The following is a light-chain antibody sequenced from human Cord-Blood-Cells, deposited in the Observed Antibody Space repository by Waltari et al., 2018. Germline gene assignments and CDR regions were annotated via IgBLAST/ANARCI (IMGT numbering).Light chain of an antibody. CDR2: KAS. Sequence: DIQMNQSPSTLSASVGERVTITCRASKSISSWLAWYQQKPGKAPKLLIYKASSLESGVPSRFSGSGSGTEFTLTISSLQPDDFATYYCQQYNSYSPYSFGQGTKLEIK. CDR1: KSISSW. CDR3: QQYNSYSPYS. J-gene: IGKJ2*03. V-gene: IGKV1-5*03.